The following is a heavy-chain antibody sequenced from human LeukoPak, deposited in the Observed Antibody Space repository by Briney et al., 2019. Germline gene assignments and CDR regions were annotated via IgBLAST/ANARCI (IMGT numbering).Heavy chain of an antibody. CDR2: IYYSGST. D-gene: IGHD3-10*01. CDR3: ARYNYGSGSYLFDY. J-gene: IGHJ4*02. V-gene: IGHV4-39*01. Sequence: TSETLSLTCTASGGSISSSTYYWGWIRQPPGKGLEWIGSIYYSGSTYYNPSLKSRVTISVDTSKNQFSLKLSSVTAADTAVYYCARYNYGSGSYLFDYWGQGTLVTVSS. CDR1: GGSISSSTYY.